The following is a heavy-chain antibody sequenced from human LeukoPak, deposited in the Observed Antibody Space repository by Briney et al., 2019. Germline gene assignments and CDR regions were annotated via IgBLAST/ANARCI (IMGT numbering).Heavy chain of an antibody. CDR2: SRNKANSYTT. J-gene: IGHJ3*02. CDR1: GFTFSDHY. D-gene: IGHD4-23*01. V-gene: IGHV3-72*01. Sequence: GGSLRLSCAAPGFTFSDHYMDWVRQAPGKGLEWVGRSRNKANSYTTEYAASVKGRFIISRDDLKNSLYLQMNSLKTEDTAVYYCARDLDYGGNSDAFDIWGQGTMVTVSS. CDR3: ARDLDYGGNSDAFDI.